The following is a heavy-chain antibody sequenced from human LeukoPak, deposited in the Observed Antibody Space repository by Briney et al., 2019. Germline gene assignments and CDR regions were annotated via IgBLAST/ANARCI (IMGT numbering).Heavy chain of an antibody. V-gene: IGHV4-59*07. CDR1: GGSISSYY. CDR2: RYYRGST. D-gene: IGHD3-16*01. CDR3: ARVRGDFETD. Sequence: PSDTLSLTCSVSGGSISSYYWTWIRQPPGKGLEWIGYRYYRGSTTYNPSLKSRVTISVDTSKSQFSLKLISVTAADTAIYYCARVRGDFETDWGQGTLVTVSS. J-gene: IGHJ1*01.